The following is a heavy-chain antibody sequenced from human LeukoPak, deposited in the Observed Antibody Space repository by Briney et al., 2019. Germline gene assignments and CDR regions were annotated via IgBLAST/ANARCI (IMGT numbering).Heavy chain of an antibody. CDR1: GGSISSYY. CDR2: ISYSGST. J-gene: IGHJ4*02. Sequence: SETLSLTCTVSGGSISSYYWNWIRQPPGKGLEWIGYISYSGSTNYNPSLKSRVTISLDTSKNQFSLKLRSVTAADTAVYYCARGFDSNSTYFDYWGQGTLLTVSS. V-gene: IGHV4-59*01. D-gene: IGHD5-12*01. CDR3: ARGFDSNSTYFDY.